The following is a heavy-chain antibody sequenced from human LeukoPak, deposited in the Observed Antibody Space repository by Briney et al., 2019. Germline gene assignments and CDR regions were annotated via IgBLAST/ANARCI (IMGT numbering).Heavy chain of an antibody. Sequence: SGGSLRLSCAASGFTFSSYWMSWFRQAPGKGLEWVGRIKSKTDGGTSDYAAPVQGRFTISRDDSKNTLYLQMNSLKIEDTAVYYCATDPGEWEPIWGQGTMVTVSS. CDR2: IKSKTDGGTS. V-gene: IGHV3-15*01. J-gene: IGHJ3*02. D-gene: IGHD1-26*01. CDR3: ATDPGEWEPI. CDR1: GFTFSSYW.